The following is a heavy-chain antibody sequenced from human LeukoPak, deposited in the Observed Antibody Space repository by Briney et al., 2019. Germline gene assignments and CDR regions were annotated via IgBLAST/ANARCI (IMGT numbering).Heavy chain of an antibody. CDR2: ISGSGGTT. CDR1: GFTFNYYA. V-gene: IGHV3-23*01. D-gene: IGHD1-20*01. Sequence: PGGSLRLSCAASGFTFNYYAMSWVRQAPGKGLEWVSSISGSGGTTYCADSVKGRFSISRDNSKNTLYPQMNSLRAEDTAVYYCAKAVGITGTAFGVDYWGQGTLVTVSS. J-gene: IGHJ4*02. CDR3: AKAVGITGTAFGVDY.